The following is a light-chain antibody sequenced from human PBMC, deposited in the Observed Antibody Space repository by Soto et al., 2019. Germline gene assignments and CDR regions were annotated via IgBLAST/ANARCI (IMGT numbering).Light chain of an antibody. CDR2: DAS. V-gene: IGKV1-5*01. CDR1: QSINRC. Sequence: DIEMTQSPSTLSASVRDRVTITCRASQSINRCLAWYQLKPGKAPNLLCYDASSLSIGVPSRFSGSGSETEFSLTISRLYPDDFANDHCQQSKSDFPLTFCGGTKVEIK. CDR3: QQSKSDFPLT. J-gene: IGKJ4*01.